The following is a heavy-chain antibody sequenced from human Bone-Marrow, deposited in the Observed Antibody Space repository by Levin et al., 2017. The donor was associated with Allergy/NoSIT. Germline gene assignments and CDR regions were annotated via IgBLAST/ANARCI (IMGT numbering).Heavy chain of an antibody. D-gene: IGHD6-13*01. Sequence: SQTLSLTCTVSGGSISSGSYYWTWIRQPAGKGLEWIGRIHTSGSTNYNPSLTSRVTISLDTSKNQFSLRLSSVTAADTAVYYCARGPTAGTGNWGQGTLVTVSS. V-gene: IGHV4-61*02. CDR1: GGSISSGSYY. J-gene: IGHJ4*02. CDR3: ARGPTAGTGN. CDR2: IHTSGST.